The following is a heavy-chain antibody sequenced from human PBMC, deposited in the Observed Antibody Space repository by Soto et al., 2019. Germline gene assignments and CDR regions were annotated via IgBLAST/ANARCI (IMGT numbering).Heavy chain of an antibody. D-gene: IGHD3-3*01. Sequence: GGSLRLSCAASGFTFSSYGMHWVRQAPGKGLEWVAVISYDGSNKYYADSVKGRFTISRDNSKNTLYLQMNSLRAEDTAVYYCAKVSLPYDFWSGYSYSASIDYWGQGTLVTVSS. CDR2: ISYDGSNK. J-gene: IGHJ4*02. CDR3: AKVSLPYDFWSGYSYSASIDY. V-gene: IGHV3-30*18. CDR1: GFTFSSYG.